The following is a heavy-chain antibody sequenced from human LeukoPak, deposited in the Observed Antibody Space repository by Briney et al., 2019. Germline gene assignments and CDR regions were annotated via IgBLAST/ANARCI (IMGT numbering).Heavy chain of an antibody. CDR3: ARQNSGWFEP. Sequence: GESLKTSCKGSGYTFTSYWIDRVRPMPGQGLEWMGIIYPGDSDTRYSPSFQGQVTISADKPISTAYLQWSSLKASDTAMYYCARQNSGWFEPWGKETPVTVSS. CDR2: IYPGDSDT. J-gene: IGHJ5*02. V-gene: IGHV5-51*01. CDR1: GYTFTSYW. D-gene: IGHD6-25*01.